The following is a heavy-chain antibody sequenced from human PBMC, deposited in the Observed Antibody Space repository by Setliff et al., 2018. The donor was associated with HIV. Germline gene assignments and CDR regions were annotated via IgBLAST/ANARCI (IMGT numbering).Heavy chain of an antibody. V-gene: IGHV4-31*01. CDR2: VYYSGSP. CDR1: GDSISSGGYY. D-gene: IGHD5-18*01. Sequence: SETLSLTCTVSGDSISSGGYYWSWIRQHPGKGLEWIGYVYYSGSPDYNPSLKSQVTISLDRSKNQFSLKLRSVTAADTAVYYCARYPADTASSDVWGKGTTVTDSS. J-gene: IGHJ6*04. CDR3: ARYPADTASSDV.